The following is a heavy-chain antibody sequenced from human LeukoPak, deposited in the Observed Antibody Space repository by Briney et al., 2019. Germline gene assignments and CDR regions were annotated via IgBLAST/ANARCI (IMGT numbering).Heavy chain of an antibody. D-gene: IGHD4-11*01. CDR2: IYYSGST. CDR1: GGSISSYY. CDR3: ARHNYYSNYGYWFDP. J-gene: IGHJ5*02. Sequence: SETLSLTCTVSGGSISSYYWSWIRQPPGKGLEWIGYIYYSGSTNYNPSLKSRVTISVDTSKNQFSLKLSSVTAADTAVYYCARHNYYSNYGYWFDPWRQGTLVTVS. V-gene: IGHV4-59*08.